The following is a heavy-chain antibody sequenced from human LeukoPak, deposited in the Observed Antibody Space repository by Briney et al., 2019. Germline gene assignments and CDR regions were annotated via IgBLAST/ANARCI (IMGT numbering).Heavy chain of an antibody. J-gene: IGHJ6*02. CDR2: ISAYNGNT. D-gene: IGHD3-22*01. CDR1: GYTFTSYG. Sequence: ASVKVSCKASGYTFTSYGISWVRQAPGQGLEWMGWISAYNGNTNYAQKLQGRVTMTTGTSTSTAYMELRSLRSDDTAVYYCARDPGEYYYDSSGYRYYYYYGMDVWGQGTTVTVSS. CDR3: ARDPGEYYYDSSGYRYYYYYGMDV. V-gene: IGHV1-18*01.